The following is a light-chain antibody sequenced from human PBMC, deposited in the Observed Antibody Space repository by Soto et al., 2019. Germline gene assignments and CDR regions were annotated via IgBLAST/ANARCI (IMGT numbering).Light chain of an antibody. Sequence: EIVLTQSPATLSVSPGGRATLSCRASQDVRAGLAWYQQKPGQPPRLLIHGASTRATGIPARFSGSGSGTEFTLTISSLLSEDIGAYFCQQYDVWPVTIGQGT. V-gene: IGKV3-15*01. CDR1: QDVRAG. CDR2: GAS. CDR3: QQYDVWPVT. J-gene: IGKJ1*01.